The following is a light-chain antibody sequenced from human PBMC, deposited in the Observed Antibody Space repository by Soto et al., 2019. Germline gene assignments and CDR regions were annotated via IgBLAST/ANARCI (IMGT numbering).Light chain of an antibody. CDR3: QQYGSSPRT. CDR2: GAS. V-gene: IGKV3-20*01. J-gene: IGKJ4*01. CDR1: QSVSSSY. Sequence: EIALTQSPGTLSLSPGERATLSCRASQSVSSSYVAWYQQRPGQAPRLLIYGASSRASGIPDRFSGSGSGTDFTLTISGLEPEDFAVYYCQQYGSSPRTFGGGTKVEIK.